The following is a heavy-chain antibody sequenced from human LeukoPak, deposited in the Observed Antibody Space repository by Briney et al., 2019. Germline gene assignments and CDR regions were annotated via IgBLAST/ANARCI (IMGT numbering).Heavy chain of an antibody. CDR1: VYTFTDYY. CDR3: ARDPDAPIPIDY. V-gene: IGHV1-2*02. D-gene: IGHD2-2*02. J-gene: IGHJ4*02. CDR2: INANSGGK. Sequence: ASVKVSFKASVYTFTDYYIHWVRPAPGQGLECLGWINANSGGKKYAHNLQGRVTMTSDTSISTAYMELNSLPSDDTAVYYCARDPDAPIPIDYWGQGTLVTVSS.